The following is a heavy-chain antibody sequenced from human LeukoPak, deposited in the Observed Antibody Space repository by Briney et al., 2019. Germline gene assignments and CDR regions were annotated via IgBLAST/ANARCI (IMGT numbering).Heavy chain of an antibody. CDR3: ARVLPGPPGGPDSYINGSYYGSFDY. D-gene: IGHD1-26*01. CDR2: INPNSGGT. Sequence: ASVKVSCKASGYTFTGYYMHWVRQAPGQGLEWMGWINPNSGGTNYAQKFQGWVTMTRDTSISTAYMELSRLRSDDTAVYYCARVLPGPPGGPDSYINGSYYGSFDYWGQGTLVTVSS. CDR1: GYTFTGYY. V-gene: IGHV1-2*04. J-gene: IGHJ4*02.